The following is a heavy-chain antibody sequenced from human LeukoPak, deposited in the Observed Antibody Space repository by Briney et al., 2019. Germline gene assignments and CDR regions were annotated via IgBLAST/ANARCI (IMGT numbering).Heavy chain of an antibody. V-gene: IGHV1-18*04. Sequence: ASVKVSCKASGNNFTSFGVSWVRQAPGQGLEYMGWISAYNGDTTYAPKFRGRVTMTTDTSTSTVYMELRSLRSDDTAVYYCAGFLWFGELFVWGQGTTVTVSS. CDR1: GNNFTSFG. D-gene: IGHD3-10*01. CDR3: AGFLWFGELFV. CDR2: ISAYNGDT. J-gene: IGHJ6*02.